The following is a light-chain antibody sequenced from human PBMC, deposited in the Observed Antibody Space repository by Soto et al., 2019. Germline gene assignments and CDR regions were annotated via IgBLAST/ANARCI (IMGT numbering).Light chain of an antibody. CDR3: QSYDSSNWV. CDR1: SGSIDSNY. CDR2: EDN. J-gene: IGLJ3*02. V-gene: IGLV6-57*01. Sequence: NFMLTQPHSVSESPGKTVTISCTRSSGSIDSNYVQWYQQRPGSSPTTVIYEDNQRPSGLPDRFSGSIDSSSNAASLTISGLKTADEPDYYCQSYDSSNWVFGGGTQLTVL.